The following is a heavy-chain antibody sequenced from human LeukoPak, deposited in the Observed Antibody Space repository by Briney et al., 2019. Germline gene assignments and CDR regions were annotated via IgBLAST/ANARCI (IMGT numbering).Heavy chain of an antibody. J-gene: IGHJ6*03. V-gene: IGHV3-7*01. Sequence: GGSLRLSCAASGFTFSSYWMSWVRQAPGKGLEWVANIKQDGSEKYYVDSVKGRFTISRDNAKNSLYLQINSLRAEDTAVYYCARDRGSAYYYYYYMDAWGKGTTVTVSS. D-gene: IGHD6-19*01. CDR2: IKQDGSEK. CDR1: GFTFSSYW. CDR3: ARDRGSAYYYYYYMDA.